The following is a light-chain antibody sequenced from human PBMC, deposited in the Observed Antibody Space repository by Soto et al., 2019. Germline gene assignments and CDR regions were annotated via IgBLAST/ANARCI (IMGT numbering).Light chain of an antibody. CDR2: GAS. Sequence: EIVLTQSPGTLSLSPGERATLSCRASQSVSSSYLAWYQQKPGQAPRLLIYGASSRATGIPDRFSGSGSGTDFTLTISRLEPVDFGVYYCQQYGSSLWTFGQGTKVEIK. CDR1: QSVSSSY. CDR3: QQYGSSLWT. V-gene: IGKV3-20*01. J-gene: IGKJ1*01.